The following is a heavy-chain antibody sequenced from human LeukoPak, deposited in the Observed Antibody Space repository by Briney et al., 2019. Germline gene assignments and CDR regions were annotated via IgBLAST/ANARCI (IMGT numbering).Heavy chain of an antibody. CDR2: INSDGSST. D-gene: IGHD3-3*01. Sequence: PGGSLRLSCAAPGFTFSSYWMHWVRQAPGKGLVWVSRINSDGSSTSYADSVKGRFTISRDNAKNSLYLQMNSLRAEDTAVYYCAKGTTIFGVVITPIDYWGQGTLVTVSS. CDR3: AKGTTIFGVVITPIDY. J-gene: IGHJ4*02. V-gene: IGHV3-74*01. CDR1: GFTFSSYW.